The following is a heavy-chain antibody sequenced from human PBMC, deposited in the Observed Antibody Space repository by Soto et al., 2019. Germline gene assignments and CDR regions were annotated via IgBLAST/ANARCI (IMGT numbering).Heavy chain of an antibody. D-gene: IGHD2-21*02. CDR2: INAGNGNT. Sequence: ASVKVSCKASGGTFSSYAISWVRQAPGQRLEWMGWINAGNGNTKYSQRFQGRVTITRDTSASTAYMELSSLRSEDTAVYYCARSIVVVTALDYWGQGTLVTVSS. J-gene: IGHJ4*02. CDR3: ARSIVVVTALDY. V-gene: IGHV1-3*01. CDR1: GGTFSSYA.